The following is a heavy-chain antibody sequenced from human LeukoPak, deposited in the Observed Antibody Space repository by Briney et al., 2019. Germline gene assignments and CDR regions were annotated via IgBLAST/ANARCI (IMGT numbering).Heavy chain of an antibody. V-gene: IGHV3-74*01. CDR3: ARRIQEMAPYYFDY. CDR1: GFTFSSYW. D-gene: IGHD5-24*01. CDR2: INSDGGST. J-gene: IGHJ4*02. Sequence: GGSLRLSCTASGFTFSSYWVHWVRQAPGKGLVWVSRINSDGGSTSYADSVKGRFTISRDNAKNTLYLQMNSLRAEDTAVYYCARRIQEMAPYYFDYWGQGTLVTVSS.